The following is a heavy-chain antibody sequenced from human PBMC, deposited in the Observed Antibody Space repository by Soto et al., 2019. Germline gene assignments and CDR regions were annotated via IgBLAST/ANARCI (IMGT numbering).Heavy chain of an antibody. CDR3: ARAPITYYDKTANWFDP. CDR1: GGTFSSYA. D-gene: IGHD3-9*01. V-gene: IGHV1-69*13. J-gene: IGHJ5*02. CDR2: IIPIFGTA. Sequence: SVTVSCTASGGTFSSYAISWVRQAPRQGLEWMGGIIPIFGTANYAQKFQGRVTITADESTSTAYMELSSLRSEDTAVYYCARAPITYYDKTANWFDPWGQGTLVTVSS.